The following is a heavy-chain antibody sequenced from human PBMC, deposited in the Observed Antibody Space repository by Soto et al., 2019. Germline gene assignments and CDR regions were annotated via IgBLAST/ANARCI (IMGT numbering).Heavy chain of an antibody. J-gene: IGHJ4*02. CDR2: INNAGGNT. V-gene: IGHV3-23*01. Sequence: PGGSLRLSCAASGFTFRNYAVAWVRQAPGKGLEWVSAINNAGGNTYYADSVKGRFTISRDNSNNALYLQMNGLGAEDTAVYYCAKVGVVCSSLSCYYTYFDNWGQGTLVTVSS. D-gene: IGHD3-22*01. CDR1: GFTFRNYA. CDR3: AKVGVVCSSLSCYYTYFDN.